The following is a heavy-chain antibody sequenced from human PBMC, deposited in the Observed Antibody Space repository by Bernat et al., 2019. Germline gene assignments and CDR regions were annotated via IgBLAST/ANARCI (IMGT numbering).Heavy chain of an antibody. CDR1: GYSFTSYW. D-gene: IGHD3-3*01. CDR3: ARHGRAWDTIFGVVNTYYYYYYMDV. CDR2: IDPSDSYT. J-gene: IGHJ6*03. Sequence: EVQLVHSGAEVKKPGESLRISCKGSGYSFTSYWISWVRQMPGKGLEWMGRIDPSDSYTNYSPSFQGHVTISADKSISTAYLQWSSLKASDTAMYYCARHGRAWDTIFGVVNTYYYYYYMDVWGKGTTVTVSS. V-gene: IGHV5-10-1*03.